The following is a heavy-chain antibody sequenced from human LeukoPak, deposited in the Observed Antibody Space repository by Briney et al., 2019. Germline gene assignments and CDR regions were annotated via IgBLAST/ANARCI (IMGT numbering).Heavy chain of an antibody. V-gene: IGHV3-74*01. CDR1: GFTFSSYW. CDR3: ARDGFVVGPGDYYYYGMDV. CDR2: INSDGSST. Sequence: GGSLRLSCAASGFTFSSYWMHWVRQAPGKGLVWVSRINSDGSSTSYADSVKGRFTISRDNAKNTLYLQMNSLRAEDTAVYYCARDGFVVGPGDYYYYGMDVWGQGTTVTVSS. D-gene: IGHD2-21*01. J-gene: IGHJ6*02.